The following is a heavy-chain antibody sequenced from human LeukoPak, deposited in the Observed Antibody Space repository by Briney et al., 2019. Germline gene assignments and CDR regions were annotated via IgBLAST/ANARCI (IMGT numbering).Heavy chain of an antibody. D-gene: IGHD6-13*01. CDR3: ARDPYSSSWSYGMDV. CDR1: GFTFSCYW. J-gene: IGHJ6*02. V-gene: IGHV3-7*05. CDR2: IKQEGSEK. Sequence: GGSLRLSCSAPGFTFSCYWMSLVRQTPEKGLEWVANIKQEGSEKVYVDSVKGRFTISRDNAKSSLYLQMSGLRAEDTAVYYCARDPYSSSWSYGMDVWGQGTTVSVSS.